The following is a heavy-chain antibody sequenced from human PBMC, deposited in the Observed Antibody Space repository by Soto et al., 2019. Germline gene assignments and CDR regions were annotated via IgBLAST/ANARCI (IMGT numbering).Heavy chain of an antibody. CDR1: GFTFSSYG. V-gene: IGHV3-33*01. D-gene: IGHD2-21*02. J-gene: IGHJ2*01. Sequence: QVQLVESGGGVVQPGRSLRLSCAASGFTFSSYGMHWVRQAPGKGLEWVAVIWYDGSNKYYADSVKGRFTISRDNSKNTLYLQMNSLRAEDTAVYYCAREDCGGDCRTNWYFDLWGRGTLVTVSS. CDR2: IWYDGSNK. CDR3: AREDCGGDCRTNWYFDL.